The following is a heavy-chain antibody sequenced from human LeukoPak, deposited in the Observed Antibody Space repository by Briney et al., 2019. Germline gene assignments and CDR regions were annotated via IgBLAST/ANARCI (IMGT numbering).Heavy chain of an antibody. CDR1: GFTFNTYG. CDR2: IRYNGNDN. Sequence: GGSLRLSCVASGFTFNTYGMHWVRQAPGKGLEWVTFIRYNGNDNYYTDSVKGRFTISRDNSKNTLYLEMNSLRAEDTAVYFCAKGRDVYNYWYFDLWGRGTLVTVSS. J-gene: IGHJ2*01. CDR3: AKGRDVYNYWYFDL. D-gene: IGHD5-24*01. V-gene: IGHV3-30*02.